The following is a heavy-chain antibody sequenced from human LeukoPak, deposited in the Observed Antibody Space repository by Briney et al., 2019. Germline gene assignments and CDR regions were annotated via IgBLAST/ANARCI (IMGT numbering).Heavy chain of an antibody. CDR2: IYYSGST. D-gene: IGHD2-2*01. CDR3: ARTGIVVVPAADDAFDI. CDR1: GGSISSYY. V-gene: IGHV4-59*01. J-gene: IGHJ3*02. Sequence: RASETLSLTCTVSGGSISSYYWSWIRQPPGKGLEWIGYIYYSGSTNYNPSLKSRVTISVDTSKNQFSLKLSSVTAADTAVYYCARTGIVVVPAADDAFDIWGQGTMVTVSS.